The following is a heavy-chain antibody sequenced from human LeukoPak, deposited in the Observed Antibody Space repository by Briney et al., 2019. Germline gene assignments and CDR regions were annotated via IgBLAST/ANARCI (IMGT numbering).Heavy chain of an antibody. J-gene: IGHJ4*02. Sequence: SETLSLTCTVSGDSVSGYYWSWIRQPPGKGLEWIGYIYYSGSTNYNPSLKSRVTMSVDTSKNQFSLKLTSVTAADTAVYYCARDRFGRTTHFDYWGQGTLVTVSS. CDR1: GDSVSGYY. D-gene: IGHD3-10*01. CDR2: IYYSGST. V-gene: IGHV4-59*02. CDR3: ARDRFGRTTHFDY.